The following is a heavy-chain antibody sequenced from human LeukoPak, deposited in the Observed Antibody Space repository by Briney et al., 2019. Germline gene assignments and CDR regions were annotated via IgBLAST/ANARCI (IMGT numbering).Heavy chain of an antibody. D-gene: IGHD6-19*01. V-gene: IGHV4-39*01. CDR2: IYYSGST. CDR3: ARSSGWNGFDY. CDR1: GGSISSYY. Sequence: SETLSLTCTVSGGSISSYYWGWIRQPPGKGLEWIGSIYYSGSTYYNPSLKSRVTISVDTSKNQFSLKLSSVTAADTAVYYCARSSGWNGFDYWGQGTLVTVSS. J-gene: IGHJ4*02.